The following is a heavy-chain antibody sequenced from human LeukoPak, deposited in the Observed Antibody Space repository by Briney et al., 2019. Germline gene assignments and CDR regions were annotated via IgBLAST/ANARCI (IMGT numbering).Heavy chain of an antibody. CDR3: ARQVDDCGDYCFDY. Sequence: SETLSLTCTVSGGSISSYYWSWHRQPPGKGLEWIGYIYYSGSTNYNPSLKSRVTISVDTSKNQFSLKLSSVTAADMAVYYCARQVDDCGDYCFDYWGQGTLVTVSS. CDR2: IYYSGST. CDR1: GGSISSYY. D-gene: IGHD4-17*01. J-gene: IGHJ4*02. V-gene: IGHV4-59*08.